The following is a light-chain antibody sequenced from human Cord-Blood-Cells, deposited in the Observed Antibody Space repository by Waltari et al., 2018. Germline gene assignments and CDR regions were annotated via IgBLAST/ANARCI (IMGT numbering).Light chain of an antibody. CDR2: DVS. Sequence: QSALTHPASLSGSPGQSTTISCTGTSSTVGVYNNVPWYHHHPGKAPKLVIYDVSKRPSGVSKRFSGSKSGNTASLTISGLQAEDEADYYCSSYTSSSTWVFGGGTKLTVL. CDR3: SSYTSSSTWV. CDR1: SSTVGVYNN. V-gene: IGLV2-14*03. J-gene: IGLJ3*02.